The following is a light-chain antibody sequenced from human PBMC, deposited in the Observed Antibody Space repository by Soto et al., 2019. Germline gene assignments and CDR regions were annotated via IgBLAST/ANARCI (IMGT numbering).Light chain of an antibody. CDR3: SSFTSSSTYV. J-gene: IGLJ1*01. CDR2: EVS. V-gene: IGLV2-14*01. CDR1: SNDVGAYNF. Sequence: QSVLTQPASVSGSPGQAITISCTGTSNDVGAYNFVSWFQQHPGTAPKLIIFEVSNRPSGVSNRFSGSKSGNTASLTIPGLQADDEGDYYCSSFTSSSTYVSGTGTKVTVL.